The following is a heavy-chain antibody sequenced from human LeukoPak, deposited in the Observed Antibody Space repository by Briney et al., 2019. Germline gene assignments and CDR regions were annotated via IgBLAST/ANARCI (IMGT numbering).Heavy chain of an antibody. D-gene: IGHD3-3*01. J-gene: IGHJ5*02. CDR1: GGSLSSYY. Sequence: SETLSLTCTVSGGSLSSYYWSWIRQPPGKGLEWIGYIYYSGSTNYNPSLKSRVTISVDTSKNQFSLKLSSVTAADTAVYYCARGVVIKSTRWFDPWGQGTLVTVSS. CDR3: ARGVVIKSTRWFDP. CDR2: IYYSGST. V-gene: IGHV4-59*01.